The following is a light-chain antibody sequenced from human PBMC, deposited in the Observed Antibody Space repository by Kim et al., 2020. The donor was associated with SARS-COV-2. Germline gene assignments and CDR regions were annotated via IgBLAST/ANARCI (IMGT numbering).Light chain of an antibody. V-gene: IGLV2-14*03. CDR2: DVT. Sequence: GQSITISCTGTSSDVGGYNYVSWYQQHPGKAPKLLIYDVTNRPSGVSHRFSGSKSGNTASLTISGLQAEDEADYYCSSYRSSAIVVFGGGTQLTVL. J-gene: IGLJ2*01. CDR1: SSDVGGYNY. CDR3: SSYRSSAIVV.